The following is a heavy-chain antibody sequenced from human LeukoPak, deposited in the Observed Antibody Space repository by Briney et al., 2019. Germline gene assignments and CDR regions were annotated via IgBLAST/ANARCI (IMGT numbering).Heavy chain of an antibody. CDR1: GGTFSSYA. J-gene: IGHJ3*02. CDR3: ARELLTYYYDSSGYPHAFDI. D-gene: IGHD3-22*01. CDR2: IIPIFGTA. V-gene: IGHV1-69*13. Sequence: SVKVSCKASGGTFSSYAISWVRQAPGQGLEWMGGIIPIFGTANYAQKFQGRVTITADESTSTAYMELSSLRSEDTAVYYCARELLTYYYDSSGYPHAFDIWGRGTMVTVSS.